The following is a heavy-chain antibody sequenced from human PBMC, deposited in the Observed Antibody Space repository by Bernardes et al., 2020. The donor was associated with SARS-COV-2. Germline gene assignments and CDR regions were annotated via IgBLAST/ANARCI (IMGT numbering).Heavy chain of an antibody. CDR2: INQDGSET. J-gene: IGHJ4*02. V-gene: IGHV3-7*01. CDR1: GFTFSTYW. CDR3: ARIYSTSSFDFDY. D-gene: IGHD6-6*01. Sequence: GGSLRLSCAASGFTFSTYWMTWVRQAPGKGLEWVANINQDGSETFYVDSVKGRFTISRDNAKNSLFMEMNTLRAEDTAVYYCARIYSTSSFDFDYWGQGTLVTDSS.